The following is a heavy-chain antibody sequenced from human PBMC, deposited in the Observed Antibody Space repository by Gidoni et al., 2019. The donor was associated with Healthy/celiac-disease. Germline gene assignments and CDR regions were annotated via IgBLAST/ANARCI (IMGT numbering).Heavy chain of an antibody. CDR1: GYSFTSYW. V-gene: IGHV5-51*03. Sequence: EVPLVQSGEEVDKPGESLKISCKGSGYSFTSYWIGCVRQMPGKGLEWMGIIYPGDTDTRYSPSFQGQSTISADKSISTAYLQWSSLKASDTAMYYCARRKEGGSYVAFDIGGQGKMVTVSS. D-gene: IGHD1-26*01. CDR2: IYPGDTDT. J-gene: IGHJ3*02. CDR3: ARRKEGGSYVAFDI.